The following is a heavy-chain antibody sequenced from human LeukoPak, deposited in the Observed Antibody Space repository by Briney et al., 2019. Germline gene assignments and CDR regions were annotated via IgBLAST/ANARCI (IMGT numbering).Heavy chain of an antibody. CDR1: GYTLTELS. CDR2: FDPEDGET. CDR3: ATGQGGSYHLGFDY. Sequence: ASVKVSCKVSGYTLTELSMHWVRQAPGKGREWMGGFDPEDGETIYAQKFQGRVTMTEDTSTDTAYMELSSLRSEDTAEYYCATGQGGSYHLGFDYWGQGTLVTVSS. D-gene: IGHD1-26*01. V-gene: IGHV1-24*01. J-gene: IGHJ4*02.